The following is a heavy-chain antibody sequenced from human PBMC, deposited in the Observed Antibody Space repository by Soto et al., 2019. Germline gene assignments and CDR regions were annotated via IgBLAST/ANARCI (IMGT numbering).Heavy chain of an antibody. CDR2: IIPIFGTA. Sequence: SVKVSCKASGGTFSSYAISWVRQAPGQGLEWMGGIIPIFGTANYAQKFQGRVTITADESTSTAYMELSSLRSEDTAVYYCAMGDRYKTYYGMDVWGQGTTVTVSS. CDR1: GGTFSSYA. V-gene: IGHV1-69*13. J-gene: IGHJ6*02. CDR3: AMGDRYKTYYGMDV. D-gene: IGHD1-1*01.